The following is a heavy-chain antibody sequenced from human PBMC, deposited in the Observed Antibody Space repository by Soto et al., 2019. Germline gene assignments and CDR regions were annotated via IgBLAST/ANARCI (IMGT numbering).Heavy chain of an antibody. CDR3: VRGGPGGTYQYTLDY. CDR1: GFTFSSYW. J-gene: IGHJ4*02. CDR2: IKSDGSNT. D-gene: IGHD1-26*01. V-gene: IGHV3-74*01. Sequence: EVQLVESGGGLVQPGGSLRLSCAASGFTFSSYWMHWVRQVPGKGLVWVSRIKSDGSNTNYADSVKGRFTISRDNAKNTLYLQMNSLRPEDTAVYYCVRGGPGGTYQYTLDYWVQGTLVTVFS.